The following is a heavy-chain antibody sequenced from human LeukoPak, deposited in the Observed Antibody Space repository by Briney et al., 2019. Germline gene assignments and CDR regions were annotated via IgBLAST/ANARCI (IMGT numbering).Heavy chain of an antibody. J-gene: IGHJ6*02. CDR3: AKALYYYDSSGYYYHYYYAMDV. Sequence: GGSLRLSCAASGFISSSYWMHWVRQPPGKGLVYIACINTDGFSTSYADSVKGRFTISRDNAKNTLYLQMNSLRAEDTAVYYCAKALYYYDSSGYYYHYYYAMDVWGQGTTVTVSS. D-gene: IGHD3-22*01. CDR2: INTDGFST. V-gene: IGHV3-74*01. CDR1: GFISSSYW.